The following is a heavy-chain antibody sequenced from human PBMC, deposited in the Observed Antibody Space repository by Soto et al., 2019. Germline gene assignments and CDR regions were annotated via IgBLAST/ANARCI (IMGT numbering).Heavy chain of an antibody. CDR2: IFYSGST. CDR1: GGSLISSSW. D-gene: IGHD2-8*01. J-gene: IGHJ4*02. Sequence: SETLSLTCAVSGGSLISSSWCGWVRQPPGKTLEWLGEIFYSGSTKYNPSLNSRVTISADQSKNDFSLRLSSVTAADTAVYYCVHHGGVPYYHDFWGQGMLVTVSS. CDR3: VHHGGVPYYHDF. V-gene: IGHV4-4*02.